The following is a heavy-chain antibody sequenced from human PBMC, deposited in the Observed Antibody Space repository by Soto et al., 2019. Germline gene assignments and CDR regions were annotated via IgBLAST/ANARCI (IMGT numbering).Heavy chain of an antibody. D-gene: IGHD6-13*01. CDR2: IIPIFGTA. CDR3: ARAPRFIAAAGPYYYYGMDV. V-gene: IGHV1-69*13. CDR1: GGTFSSYA. Sequence: ASVKVSCKASGGTFSSYAISWVRQAPGQGLEWMGGIIPIFGTANYAQKFQGRVTITADESTSTAYMELSSLRSEDTAVYYCARAPRFIAAAGPYYYYGMDVWGQGTTVTVSS. J-gene: IGHJ6*02.